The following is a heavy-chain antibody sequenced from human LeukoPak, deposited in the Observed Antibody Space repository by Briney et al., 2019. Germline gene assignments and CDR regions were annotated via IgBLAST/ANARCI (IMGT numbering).Heavy chain of an antibody. V-gene: IGHV1-2*02. Sequence: GASVKVSCKASGYTFTGYYMHWVRQAPGQGLEWMGWINPNSGGTNYAQKFQGRVTMTRDTSISTAYMELSRLRSDDTAVYYCASHLWFGDRYDAFDIWGQGTMVTVSS. J-gene: IGHJ3*02. D-gene: IGHD3-10*01. CDR3: ASHLWFGDRYDAFDI. CDR2: INPNSGGT. CDR1: GYTFTGYY.